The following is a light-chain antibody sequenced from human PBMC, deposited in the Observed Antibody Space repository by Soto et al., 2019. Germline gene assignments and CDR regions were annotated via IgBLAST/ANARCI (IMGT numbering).Light chain of an antibody. Sequence: SYELTQPPSVSVAPGQTASLTCGGNNIGSKSVHWYQQKPGQAPVLVVYDDSDRPSGIPERFSGSNSGNTATLTISRVEAGDEADYYCQVWDNSSDHVVFGGGTKVTVL. CDR1: NIGSKS. CDR2: DDS. J-gene: IGLJ2*01. CDR3: QVWDNSSDHVV. V-gene: IGLV3-21*02.